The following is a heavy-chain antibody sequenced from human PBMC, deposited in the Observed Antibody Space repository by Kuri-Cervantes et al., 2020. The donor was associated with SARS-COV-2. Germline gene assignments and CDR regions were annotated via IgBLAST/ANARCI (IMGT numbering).Heavy chain of an antibody. V-gene: IGHV1-2*02. Sequence: ASVQVSCKASGYTFTGYYMHWVRQAPGQGLEWMGWINPNSGGTNYAQKFQGRVTMTRDTSISTAYMELSRLRSDDTAVYYCARDLAWGGDYMDVWGKGTTVTVSS. J-gene: IGHJ6*03. CDR1: GYTFTGYY. CDR2: INPNSGGT. CDR3: ARDLAWGGDYMDV. D-gene: IGHD3-10*01.